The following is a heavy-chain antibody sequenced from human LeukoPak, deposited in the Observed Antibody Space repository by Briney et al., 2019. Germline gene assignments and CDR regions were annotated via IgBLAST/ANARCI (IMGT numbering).Heavy chain of an antibody. CDR1: GFTISRYS. D-gene: IGHD2-15*01. J-gene: IGHJ4*02. V-gene: IGHV3-21*01. Sequence: GGSLRLSCAASGFTISRYSMNWVRQAPGKGLEWVSSISSGSSYIYYADSVKGRFTISRDNAKNSLYLQMNSLRAEDTAVYYCARDSAMVGGDFDYWGQGTLVTVSS. CDR3: ARDSAMVGGDFDY. CDR2: ISSGSSYI.